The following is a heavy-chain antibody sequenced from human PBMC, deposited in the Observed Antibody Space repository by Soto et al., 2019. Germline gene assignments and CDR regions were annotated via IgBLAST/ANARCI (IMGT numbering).Heavy chain of an antibody. CDR3: ESNSKFRGYFDY. V-gene: IGHV4-38-2*01. D-gene: IGHD1-7*01. Sequence: SETLSLTCAVSGYSITSGYYWGWVRQSPGKGLDWIGTFYHSGTPYYNPSLQSRVTISLDRSKNQFSLKLSSVTAADTAVYFCESNSKFRGYFDYWGPGALVT. CDR2: FYHSGTP. CDR1: GYSITSGYY. J-gene: IGHJ4*02.